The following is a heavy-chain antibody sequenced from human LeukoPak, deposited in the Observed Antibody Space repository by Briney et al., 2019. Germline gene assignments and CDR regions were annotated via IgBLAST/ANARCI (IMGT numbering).Heavy chain of an antibody. CDR2: INPNSGGT. CDR1: GYTFTGYY. CDR3: ARVRAAAGRVFDY. V-gene: IGHV1-2*02. Sequence: ASVKVSCKASGYTFTGYYMHWVRQAPGQGLEWMGWINPNSGGTNYAQKFQGRVTMTGDTSISTAYMELSRLRSDDTAVYYCARVRAAAGRVFDYWGQGTLVTVSS. J-gene: IGHJ4*02. D-gene: IGHD6-13*01.